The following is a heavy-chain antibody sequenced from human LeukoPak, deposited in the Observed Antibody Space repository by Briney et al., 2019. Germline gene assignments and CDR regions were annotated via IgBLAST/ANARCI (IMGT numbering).Heavy chain of an antibody. CDR2: IYPGDSDT. CDR3: ARPGSSSFGTLNY. D-gene: IGHD6-13*01. Sequence: GESLKISCKGSGYSFTNYWIAWVRQMPGKGLEWMGIIYPGDSDTRYSPSFEGQVSISVDKSINTAYLQWSSLKASDTAMYYCARPGSSSFGTLNYWGQGTLVTVSS. V-gene: IGHV5-51*01. J-gene: IGHJ4*02. CDR1: GYSFTNYW.